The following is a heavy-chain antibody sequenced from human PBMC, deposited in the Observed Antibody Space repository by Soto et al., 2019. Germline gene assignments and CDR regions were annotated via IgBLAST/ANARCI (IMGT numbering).Heavy chain of an antibody. J-gene: IGHJ6*02. CDR3: ARDLLYRYKGRREDYYYYYGMDV. CDR1: GGSFSGYY. V-gene: IGHV4-34*01. CDR2: INHSGST. Sequence: SETLSLTCAVYGGSFSGYYWSWIRQPPGKGLEWIGEINHSGSTNYNPSLKSRVTISVDTSKNQFSLKLSSVTAADTAVYYCARDLLYRYKGRREDYYYYYGMDVWGQGTTVTVSS. D-gene: IGHD2-2*02.